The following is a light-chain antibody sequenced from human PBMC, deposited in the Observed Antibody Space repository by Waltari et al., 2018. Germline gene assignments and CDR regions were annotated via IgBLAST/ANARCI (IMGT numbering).Light chain of an antibody. J-gene: IGKJ3*01. V-gene: IGKV3-20*01. CDR2: DAS. CDR1: QSVSSSY. CDR3: QQYGTSPFT. Sequence: EIVLTQSPGTLSLSPVERATLSCRASQSVSSSYLAWYQQRPGQAPRLLIYDASIRATGIPDKFSGSGSGTDFTLTISRLEPEDFAVYYCQQYGTSPFTFGPGTKVDIK.